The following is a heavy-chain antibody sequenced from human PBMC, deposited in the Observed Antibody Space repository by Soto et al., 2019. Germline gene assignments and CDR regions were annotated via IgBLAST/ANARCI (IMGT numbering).Heavy chain of an antibody. CDR1: GGTFGAYA. Sequence: QVQLVQSGTEVKKPGSSVKVSCKASGGTFGAYAITWVRQAPGQGLEWMGGIIPVFHRPKYAQKFQGRLTITADASTSTAYMELRSLRSENTALYYCARDESSWGYWGPLDYWGQGTLVAVSS. CDR2: IIPVFHRP. CDR3: ARDESSWGYWGPLDY. V-gene: IGHV1-69*01. J-gene: IGHJ4*02. D-gene: IGHD1-26*01.